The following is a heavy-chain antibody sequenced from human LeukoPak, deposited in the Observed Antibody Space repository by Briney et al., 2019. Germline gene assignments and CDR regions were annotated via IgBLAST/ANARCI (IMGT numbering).Heavy chain of an antibody. CDR3: ARDRFTMVRGVIMNFWCDP. Sequence: ASVKVSCKSSGYTFTGYYMHWVRQAPGQGLEWMGWINPNSGGTNYAQKFQGRVTMTRNTSISTAYMELSRLRSYDTAVYYCARDRFTMVRGVIMNFWCDPWGQGTLVTVSS. V-gene: IGHV1-2*02. D-gene: IGHD3-10*01. CDR2: INPNSGGT. CDR1: GYTFTGYY. J-gene: IGHJ5*02.